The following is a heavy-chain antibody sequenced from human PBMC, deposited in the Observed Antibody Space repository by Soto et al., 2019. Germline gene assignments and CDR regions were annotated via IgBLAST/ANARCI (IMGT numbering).Heavy chain of an antibody. V-gene: IGHV6-1*01. D-gene: IGHD2-2*01. CDR2: TYYRSKWYN. J-gene: IGHJ5*02. CDR1: GDSVSSNSAA. Sequence: SPTLSLTCAISGDSVSSNSAAWNWIRQSPSRGLEWLGRTYYRSKWYNDYAVSVKSRITINPDTSKNQFSLQLNSVTPEDTAVYYCARASVVVPAAKWNWFDPWGQGTLVTVSS. CDR3: ARASVVVPAAKWNWFDP.